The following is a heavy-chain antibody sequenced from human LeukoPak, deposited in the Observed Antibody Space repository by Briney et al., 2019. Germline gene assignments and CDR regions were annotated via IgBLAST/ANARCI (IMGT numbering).Heavy chain of an antibody. V-gene: IGHV3-74*03. CDR3: ARGRYYLEY. CDR1: GFTFNTYW. Sequence: GGSLRLSCAASGFTFNTYWMHWVRQAPGMGLVWFSRISSDGSSATYADSVKGRFTISRDNAKNTLYLQMKSLRAEDTAVYYCARGRYYLEYWGQGTLVPVSS. J-gene: IGHJ4*02. CDR2: ISSDGSSA.